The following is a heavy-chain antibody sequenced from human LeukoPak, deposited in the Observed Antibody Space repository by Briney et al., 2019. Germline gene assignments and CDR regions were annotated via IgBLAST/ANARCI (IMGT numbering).Heavy chain of an antibody. V-gene: IGHV3-20*04. Sequence: GGSLRLSCEASGFTFEDYGMSWVRQAPGKGLEWVSSIQWNDDSTGYADSVKGRFTISRDNAKNSLYLQMKSLRAEDTALYYCARDSDYSSGWSPWDYWGQGTLVTVSS. CDR1: GFTFEDYG. CDR2: IQWNDDST. D-gene: IGHD6-19*01. CDR3: ARDSDYSSGWSPWDY. J-gene: IGHJ4*02.